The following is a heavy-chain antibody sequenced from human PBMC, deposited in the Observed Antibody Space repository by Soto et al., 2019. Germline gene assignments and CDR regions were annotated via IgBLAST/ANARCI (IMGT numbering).Heavy chain of an antibody. Sequence: GGSLRLSCAASGFTFSGSAMHWVHQASGKGLEWVGRIRSKANSYATAYAASVKGRFTISRDDSKNTAYLQMNSLKTEDTAVYYCTRLLPPTYYYYGMDVWGQGTTVTVSS. CDR2: IRSKANSYAT. V-gene: IGHV3-73*01. CDR1: GFTFSGSA. J-gene: IGHJ6*02. CDR3: TRLLPPTYYYYGMDV.